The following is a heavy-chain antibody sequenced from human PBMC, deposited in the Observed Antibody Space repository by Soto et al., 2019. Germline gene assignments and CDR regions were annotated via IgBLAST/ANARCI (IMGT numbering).Heavy chain of an antibody. CDR2: IYTSGST. J-gene: IGHJ5*01. CDR1: GAFISGYY. V-gene: IGHV4-4*07. CDR3: ARESTVAGTDNWFDS. Sequence: SETLSLTCTVSGAFISGYYWSWIRQPTGKGLEWIGRIYTSGSTKYSPSLKSRATMSVDTSKKQFSLKLNSVTAADTAVYYCARESTVAGTDNWFDSWGQGTLVTVSS. D-gene: IGHD6-13*01.